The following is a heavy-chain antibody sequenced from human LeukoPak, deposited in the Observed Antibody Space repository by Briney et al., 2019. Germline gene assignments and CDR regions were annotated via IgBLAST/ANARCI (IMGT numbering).Heavy chain of an antibody. CDR3: ARDIVVVPAAIVYYMDV. J-gene: IGHJ6*03. CDR2: IYYSGST. CDR1: GGSISSSSYY. D-gene: IGHD2-2*01. Sequence: SETLSLTCTVSGGSISSSSYYWGWIRQPPGKGLEWIGSIYYSGSTYYNPSLKSRVTISVDTSKNQFSLKLSSVTAADTAVYYCARDIVVVPAAIVYYMDVWGKGTTVTVSS. V-gene: IGHV4-39*07.